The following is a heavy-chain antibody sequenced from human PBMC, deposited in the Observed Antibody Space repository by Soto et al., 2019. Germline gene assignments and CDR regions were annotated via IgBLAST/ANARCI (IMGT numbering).Heavy chain of an antibody. CDR2: IDPSDSYT. CDR1: GYSFTNYL. Sequence: GESQKISCTGSGYSFTNYLIHWVRQMPGKGLEWMGKIDPSDSYTNYSPSFQGHVTISADKSISTAYLQWSSLRASDTAMYYCASLPFGDYVTTVDVWGQGTMVTVS. CDR3: ASLPFGDYVTTVDV. J-gene: IGHJ3*01. V-gene: IGHV5-10-1*01. D-gene: IGHD4-17*01.